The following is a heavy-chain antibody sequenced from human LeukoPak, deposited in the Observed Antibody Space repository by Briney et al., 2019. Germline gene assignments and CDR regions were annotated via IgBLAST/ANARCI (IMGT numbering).Heavy chain of an antibody. CDR3: ARRGIAAAGMKAIDY. J-gene: IGHJ4*02. Sequence: PSETLSLTCTVSGGSISSSSYYWGWIRQPPGKGLEWIGSIYYSGSTYYNPSLKSRVTISVDTSKNQFSLKLSSVTAADTAVYYCARRGIAAAGMKAIDYWGQGTLVTVPS. V-gene: IGHV4-39*01. D-gene: IGHD6-13*01. CDR2: IYYSGST. CDR1: GGSISSSSYY.